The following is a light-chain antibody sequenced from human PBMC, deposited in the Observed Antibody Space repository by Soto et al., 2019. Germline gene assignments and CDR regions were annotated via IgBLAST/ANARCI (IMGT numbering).Light chain of an antibody. CDR1: QYIGRY. CDR2: AAS. CDR3: QQTYRTPLT. Sequence: IQMTQSPSSLSASVGDRVTITCRAGQYIGRYLNRYQQKPGKAPKLLIYAASSLHSGVPSRFSGSGSGTDFTLTISSLQPEDFATYSCQQTYRTPLTFGGGTKVDIK. V-gene: IGKV1-39*01. J-gene: IGKJ4*01.